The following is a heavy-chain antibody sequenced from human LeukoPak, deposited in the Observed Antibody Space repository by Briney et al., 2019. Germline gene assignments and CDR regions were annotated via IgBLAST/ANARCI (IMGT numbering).Heavy chain of an antibody. J-gene: IGHJ4*02. D-gene: IGHD6-19*01. CDR2: IYYSGST. Sequence: SETLSLTCTVSGGSISSYYWSWIRQPPGKGLEWIGYIYYSGSTNYNPSLKSRVTISVDTSKNQFSLKLSSVTAADTAVYYCARHIVAVAGPVDYWGQGTLVTVSS. CDR3: ARHIVAVAGPVDY. CDR1: GGSISSYY. V-gene: IGHV4-59*08.